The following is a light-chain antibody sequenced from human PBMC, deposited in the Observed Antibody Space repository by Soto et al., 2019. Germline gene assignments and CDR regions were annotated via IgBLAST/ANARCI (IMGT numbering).Light chain of an antibody. CDR3: QQSYSTPRT. V-gene: IGKV1-39*01. Sequence: DIQMTQSPSSLSASVGDRVTITCRASQSISTYLNWYQQKVGKAPKLLIYAASSLQRGVPSRFSGSGSGTAFTLTISSLQPEDFATYYCQQSYSTPRTFVQGTKLEIK. CDR1: QSISTY. CDR2: AAS. J-gene: IGKJ2*02.